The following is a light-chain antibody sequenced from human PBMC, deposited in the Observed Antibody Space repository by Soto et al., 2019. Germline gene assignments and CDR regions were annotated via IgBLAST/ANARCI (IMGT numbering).Light chain of an antibody. CDR2: GAS. CDR3: QQYSSSPRT. Sequence: EIVLTQSPRTLSLSPGERATLSCRASQSVSSSYLAWYQQKPGQAPRLLIYGASSRATGIPDRFSGSGSGTDFTLTISRLEPEDFAVYYCQQYSSSPRTFGQGTKV. V-gene: IGKV3-20*01. CDR1: QSVSSSY. J-gene: IGKJ1*01.